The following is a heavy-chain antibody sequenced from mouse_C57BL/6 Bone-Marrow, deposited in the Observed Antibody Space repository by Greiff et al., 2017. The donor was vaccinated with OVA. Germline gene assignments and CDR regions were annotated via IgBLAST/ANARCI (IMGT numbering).Heavy chain of an antibody. CDR1: GYTFTSYG. Sequence: VQLQESGAELARPGASVKLSCKASGYTFTSYGISWVKQRTGQGLEWIGEIYPRSGNTYYNEKFKGKATLTADKSSSTAYMELRSLTSEDSAVYFCARNHYYYGSSYFDYWGQGTTLTVSS. CDR2: IYPRSGNT. D-gene: IGHD1-1*01. CDR3: ARNHYYYGSSYFDY. J-gene: IGHJ2*01. V-gene: IGHV1-81*01.